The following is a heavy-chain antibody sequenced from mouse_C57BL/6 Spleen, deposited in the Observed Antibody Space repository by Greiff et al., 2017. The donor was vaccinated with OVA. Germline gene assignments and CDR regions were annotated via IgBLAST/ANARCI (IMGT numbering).Heavy chain of an antibody. CDR3: ARDETGGFDY. Sequence: EVQLVESEGGLVQPGSSMKLSCTASGFTFSDYYMAWVRQVPEKGLEWVANINYDGSSTYYLDSLKSRFIISRDNAKNILYLQMSSLKSEDTATYYCARDETGGFDYWGQGTTLTVSS. CDR2: INYDGSST. D-gene: IGHD4-1*01. J-gene: IGHJ2*01. V-gene: IGHV5-16*01. CDR1: GFTFSDYY.